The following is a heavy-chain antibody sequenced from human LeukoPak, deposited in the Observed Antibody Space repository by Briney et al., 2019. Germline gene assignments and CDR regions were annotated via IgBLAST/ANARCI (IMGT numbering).Heavy chain of an antibody. CDR1: GFTFSSYW. D-gene: IGHD3-22*01. CDR2: MKQDGSEK. J-gene: IGHJ4*02. Sequence: PGGSLRLSCVASGFTFSSYWMSWVRQAPGKGLEWVANMKQDGSEKYYVDSVKGRFTISRDNAKNSLYLQMNSLRVEDTAVYYCVRGQLQYYDSSGYYPIYWGQGTLVTVSS. V-gene: IGHV3-7*01. CDR3: VRGQLQYYDSSGYYPIY.